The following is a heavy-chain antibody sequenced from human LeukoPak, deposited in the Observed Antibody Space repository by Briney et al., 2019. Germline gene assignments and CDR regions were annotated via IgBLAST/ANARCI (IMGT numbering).Heavy chain of an antibody. CDR2: ISAYNGNT. D-gene: IGHD3-22*01. V-gene: IGHV1-18*01. CDR3: ARWEPALSYDSSGYYPGYFDY. CDR1: GYTFTSYG. Sequence: GASVKVSCKASGYTFTSYGISWVRQAPGQGLEWMGWISAYNGNTNYAQKLQGRVTMTTDTSTSTAYMELRSLRSDDTAVYYCARWEPALSYDSSGYYPGYFDYWGQGTLVTVSS. J-gene: IGHJ4*02.